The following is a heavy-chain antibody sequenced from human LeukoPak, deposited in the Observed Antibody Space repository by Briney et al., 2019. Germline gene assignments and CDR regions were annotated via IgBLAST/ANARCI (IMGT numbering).Heavy chain of an antibody. V-gene: IGHV1-2*02. CDR2: MNPNSGGT. Sequence: ASVKVSCKASGYTFTSYDINWVRQATGQGLEWMGWMNPNSGGTNYAQKFQGRVTMTRDTSISTAYMELSRLRSDDTAVYYCARAGPYFDYWGQGTLVTVSS. CDR1: GYTFTSYD. CDR3: ARAGPYFDY. J-gene: IGHJ4*02.